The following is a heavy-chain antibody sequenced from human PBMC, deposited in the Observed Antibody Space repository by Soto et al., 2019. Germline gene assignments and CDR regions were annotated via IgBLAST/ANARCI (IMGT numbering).Heavy chain of an antibody. CDR1: GGSFSGYY. V-gene: IGHV4-34*01. J-gene: IGHJ2*01. D-gene: IGHD3-9*01. CDR3: ARESHDILTGPPWVWDFEF. CDR2: INDRGSI. Sequence: QVQLQQWGAGPLRPLETLSLTCGVSGGSFSGYYWAWIRQSPGKGLEWIGEINDRGSINYNPSLKSRVSISVDTSKNHYSLNLRSVTAADTAVYYCARESHDILTGPPWVWDFEFWGRGTLVTVSS.